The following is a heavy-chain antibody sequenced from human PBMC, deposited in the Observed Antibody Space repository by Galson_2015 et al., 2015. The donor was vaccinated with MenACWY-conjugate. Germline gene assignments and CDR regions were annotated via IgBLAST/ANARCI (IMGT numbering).Heavy chain of an antibody. Sequence: SVKVSCKASGYTFTNYAMHWVRQAPGQRLEWMGWINAGNGNTKYSQKFQGRVTITSDTSASTAYMELSSLRSEDTAVYYCAREIVVAPAASWGDYYYGMDVWGQGPTVTVSS. CDR2: INAGNGNT. J-gene: IGHJ6*02. CDR1: GYTFTNYA. V-gene: IGHV1-3*01. D-gene: IGHD2-2*01. CDR3: AREIVVAPAASWGDYYYGMDV.